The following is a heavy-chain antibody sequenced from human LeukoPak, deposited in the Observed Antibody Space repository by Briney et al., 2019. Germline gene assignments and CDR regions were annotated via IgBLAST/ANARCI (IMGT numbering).Heavy chain of an antibody. CDR2: IYPGDSDT. CDR1: GYSFTSYW. D-gene: IGHD4-17*01. J-gene: IGHJ6*03. Sequence: GESLKISCKGSGYSFTSYWIGWVRQMPGKGLEWMGIIYPGDSDTRYSPSFQGQVTISADKSISTAYLQWSSLKASDTAMYYCARQGYYGDYSLMAVYYYYYYMDVWGKGTTVTVSS. CDR3: ARQGYYGDYSLMAVYYYYYYMDV. V-gene: IGHV5-51*01.